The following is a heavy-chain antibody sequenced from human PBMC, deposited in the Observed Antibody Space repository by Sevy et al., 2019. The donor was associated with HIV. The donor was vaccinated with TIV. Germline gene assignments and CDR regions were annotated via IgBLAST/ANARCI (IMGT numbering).Heavy chain of an antibody. D-gene: IGHD2-2*01. CDR3: AKFILVVTAHHRNWFDP. J-gene: IGHJ5*02. V-gene: IGHV3-23*01. Sequence: GGYLRLSCAASGFTFSSYAMSWVRQAPGKGLEWVSAISGSGGSTYYADSVKGRFTISRDNSKNTLYLQMNSRRAEVTAVNYCAKFILVVTAHHRNWFDPWGQGTLVTVSS. CDR2: ISGSGGST. CDR1: GFTFSSYA.